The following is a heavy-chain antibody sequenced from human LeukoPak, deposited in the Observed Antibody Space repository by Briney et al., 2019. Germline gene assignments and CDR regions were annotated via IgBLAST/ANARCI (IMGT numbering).Heavy chain of an antibody. CDR1: GGSISSYY. CDR2: IYYSGST. CDR3: VRGGIVGTTARIPLFDY. Sequence: KPSENPAPTCTGSGGSISSYYWSWVRQPPRKGLELIWYIYYSGSTNYNPSLKSRVTMSVDTSKNQFSLKLSSVTAADTAVYYCVRGGIVGTTARIPLFDYWGQGTLVTVSS. J-gene: IGHJ4*02. D-gene: IGHD1-26*01. V-gene: IGHV4-59*01.